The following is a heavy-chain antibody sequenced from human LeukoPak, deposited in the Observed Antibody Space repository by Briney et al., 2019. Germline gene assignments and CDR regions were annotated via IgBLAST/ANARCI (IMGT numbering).Heavy chain of an antibody. J-gene: IGHJ4*02. Sequence: GGSLRLSCAASGFTFSSYSMNWVRQAPGKGLEWVSSISSSSSYIYYADSVKGRFTISRDNAKNSLYLRMNSLRAEDTAVYYCATMGVAKPAALWGNDYWGQGTLVTVSS. CDR1: GFTFSSYS. CDR3: ATMGVAKPAALWGNDY. D-gene: IGHD2-2*01. V-gene: IGHV3-21*01. CDR2: ISSSSSYI.